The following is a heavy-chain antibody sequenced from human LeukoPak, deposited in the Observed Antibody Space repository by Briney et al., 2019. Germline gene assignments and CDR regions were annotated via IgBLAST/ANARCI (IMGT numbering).Heavy chain of an antibody. CDR3: ARDPRIAAAGGRFDY. Sequence: ASVKVSCKASGYTFPSYAMHWVRQAPGQRLEWMGWINAGNGNTKYSQKFQGRVTITRDTSASTAYMELSSLRSEDTAVYYCARDPRIAAAGGRFDYWGQGTLVTVSS. V-gene: IGHV1-3*01. D-gene: IGHD6-13*01. J-gene: IGHJ4*02. CDR1: GYTFPSYA. CDR2: INAGNGNT.